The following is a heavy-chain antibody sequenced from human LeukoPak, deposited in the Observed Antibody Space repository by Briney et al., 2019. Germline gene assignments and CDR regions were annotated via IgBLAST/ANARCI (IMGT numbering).Heavy chain of an antibody. J-gene: IGHJ4*02. V-gene: IGHV5-51*01. CDR2: IYPGDSDT. Sequence: GESLKISCKGSGYSFTSYWIGWVRQMPGKGLEWMGIIYPGDSDTRYSPSFQGQVTISADKSISTAYLQWSSLKASDTAMYYCARHGYSSSWHLPPSDYWGQGTLVTVSS. CDR1: GYSFTSYW. D-gene: IGHD6-13*01. CDR3: ARHGYSSSWHLPPSDY.